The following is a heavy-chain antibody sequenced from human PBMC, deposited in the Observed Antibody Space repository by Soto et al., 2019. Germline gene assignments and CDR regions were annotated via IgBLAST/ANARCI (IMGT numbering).Heavy chain of an antibody. CDR2: IYYSGST. CDR1: GGSVSSGSYY. CDR3: HSYYDSSGYYMCGYYYGMDV. D-gene: IGHD3-22*01. V-gene: IGHV4-61*01. Sequence: SETLSLTCTVSGGSVSSGSYYWSWIRQPPGKGLEWIGYIYYSGSTNYNPSLKSRVTISVDTSKNQFSLKLSSVTAADTAVYYCHSYYDSSGYYMCGYYYGMDVWGQGTTVSGSS. J-gene: IGHJ6*02.